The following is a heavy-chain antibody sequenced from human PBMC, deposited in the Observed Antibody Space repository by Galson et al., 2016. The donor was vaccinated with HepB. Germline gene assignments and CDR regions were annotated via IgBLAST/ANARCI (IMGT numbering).Heavy chain of an antibody. D-gene: IGHD5-24*01. Sequence: ETLSLTCTVSGGSISSSSYYWAWIRQPPRKGLEWIGSIYHRGYTYYNPSLKSRVTISVDTSKNQCSLNLSSMTAADTAIYYCARVNSHDYYYYGLDVWGQGTTITVSS. V-gene: IGHV4-39*07. J-gene: IGHJ6*02. CDR1: GGSISSSSYY. CDR2: IYHRGYT. CDR3: ARVNSHDYYYYGLDV.